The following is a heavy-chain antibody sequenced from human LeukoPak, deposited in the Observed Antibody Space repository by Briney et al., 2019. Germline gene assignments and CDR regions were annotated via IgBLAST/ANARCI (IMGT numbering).Heavy chain of an antibody. J-gene: IGHJ4*02. V-gene: IGHV3-23*01. CDR2: ISYGEGTA. Sequence: GGSLTLTCAASGLTFRNYSLNWVRQPPGKGLEWVGSISYGEGTAFYAGSVKGRFIVSRNNARSTLYQQMASLRAEETAIYYCAKDRGYTGYDSGGIEFWGQGTLVTVSS. D-gene: IGHD5-12*01. CDR3: AKDRGYTGYDSGGIEF. CDR1: GLTFRNYS.